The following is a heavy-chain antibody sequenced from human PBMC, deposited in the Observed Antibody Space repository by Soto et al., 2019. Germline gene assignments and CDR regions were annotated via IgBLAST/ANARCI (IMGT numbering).Heavy chain of an antibody. Sequence: QVQLLQSGDEVKKPGASVKVSCKASGYSFVNYGIAWVRQAPGQGLEWMGWISPYTGNTHSATKVQGRVTMTTDTSTSTAYKDLGSLTSDDTAVYYCVMVDNYVTPTPQDVWGQGTTVPVSS. V-gene: IGHV1-18*01. CDR3: VMVDNYVTPTPQDV. CDR2: ISPYTGNT. CDR1: GYSFVNYG. D-gene: IGHD3-16*01. J-gene: IGHJ6*02.